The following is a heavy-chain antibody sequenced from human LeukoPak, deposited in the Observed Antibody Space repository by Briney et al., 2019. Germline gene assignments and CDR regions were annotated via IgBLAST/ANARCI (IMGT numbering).Heavy chain of an antibody. J-gene: IGHJ4*02. Sequence: PSETLSLTCAVYGGSFSGYYWSWIRQPPGKGLEWIGEINHSGSTNYNPSLKSRVTISVDTSKNQFSLKLSSVTAADTAVYYCARHWGSSFDYWGQGTLVTVSS. CDR1: GGSFSGYY. V-gene: IGHV4-34*01. D-gene: IGHD6-13*01. CDR3: ARHWGSSFDY. CDR2: INHSGST.